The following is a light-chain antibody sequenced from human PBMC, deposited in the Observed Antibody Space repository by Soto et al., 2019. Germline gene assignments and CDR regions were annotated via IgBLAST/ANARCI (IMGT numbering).Light chain of an antibody. J-gene: IGLJ1*01. Sequence: QSVLTQPPSASGTPGQRVTISCSGSSSNIGSNYVYWYQQIPGTAPKLLISRNNQRPSGVPDRFSDSKSGTSVSLAIGGLRSEDEADYYCATWDNSLTGYVFGTGTKLTVL. CDR1: SSNIGSNY. CDR3: ATWDNSLTGYV. CDR2: RNN. V-gene: IGLV1-47*01.